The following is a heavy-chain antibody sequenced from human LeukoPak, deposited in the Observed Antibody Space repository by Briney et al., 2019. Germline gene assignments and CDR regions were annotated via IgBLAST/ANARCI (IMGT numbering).Heavy chain of an antibody. CDR3: ARKYSSSSYNWFDP. V-gene: IGHV3-21*01. Sequence: PGGPLRLSCAASGFTFSSYSMNWVRQAPGKGLEWVSSISSSSSYIYYADSVKGRFTISRDNAKNSLYLQMNSLRAEDTAVYYCARKYSSSSYNWFDPWGQGTLVTVSS. J-gene: IGHJ5*02. CDR1: GFTFSSYS. D-gene: IGHD6-6*01. CDR2: ISSSSSYI.